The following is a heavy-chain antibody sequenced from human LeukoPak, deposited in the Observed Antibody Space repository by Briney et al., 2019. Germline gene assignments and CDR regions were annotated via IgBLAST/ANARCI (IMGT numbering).Heavy chain of an antibody. CDR3: ARHETSSSWTSSFDY. Sequence: SETLSLTCTVSGGSISSSSYYWGWIRQPPGKGLEWIGSIYYSGSTYYNPSLKSRVTISVDTSKNQFSLKLSSVTAADTAVYYCARHETSSSWTSSFDYWGQGTLVTVSS. D-gene: IGHD6-13*01. CDR2: IYYSGST. CDR1: GGSISSSSYY. V-gene: IGHV4-39*07. J-gene: IGHJ4*02.